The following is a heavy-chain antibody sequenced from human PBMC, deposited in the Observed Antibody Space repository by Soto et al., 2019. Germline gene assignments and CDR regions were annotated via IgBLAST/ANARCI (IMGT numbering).Heavy chain of an antibody. Sequence: EVQLLESGGGLVRPGESLRLSCAASGFNFNKYAMSWVRQAPGEGLEWVSGISCCGGTASHADSVKGRFTISKNDGQNTLLFDMNSLRVEDTAEYYCAKADGQQWLLPHLENWGRGTLVTVS. D-gene: IGHD6-19*01. V-gene: IGHV3-23*01. CDR2: ISCCGGTA. CDR3: AKADGQQWLLPHLEN. J-gene: IGHJ4*02. CDR1: GFNFNKYA.